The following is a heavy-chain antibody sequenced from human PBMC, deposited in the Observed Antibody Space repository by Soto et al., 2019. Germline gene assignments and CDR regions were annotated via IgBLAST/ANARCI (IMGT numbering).Heavy chain of an antibody. J-gene: IGHJ5*02. V-gene: IGHV2-5*01. D-gene: IGHD5-18*01. CDR3: AHSYGYRVFDP. CDR1: GFSLSTSGVG. CDR2: IYWNDDK. Sequence: SGPTLVKPTQPLTLTCTFSGFSLSTSGVGVGWIRQPPGKALEWLALIYWNDDKRYSPSLKIRLTITKDTSKNQVVLTMTNMDPVDTATYYCAHSYGYRVFDPWGQGTLVTVSS.